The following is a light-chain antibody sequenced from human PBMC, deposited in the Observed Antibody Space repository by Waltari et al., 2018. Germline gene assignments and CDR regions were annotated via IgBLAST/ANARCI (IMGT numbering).Light chain of an antibody. Sequence: QSVLTQPPSVSAAPGQRVTISCSGGQSNIGHKYVSWYRPFPGTAPKLLIYEDSERPSGVPGRFSGSKSGTSATLDITGLQAGDEADYYCGTWDSSLSGAVFGGDTHLTVL. J-gene: IGLJ7*01. CDR1: QSNIGHKY. V-gene: IGLV1-51*02. CDR2: EDS. CDR3: GTWDSSLSGAV.